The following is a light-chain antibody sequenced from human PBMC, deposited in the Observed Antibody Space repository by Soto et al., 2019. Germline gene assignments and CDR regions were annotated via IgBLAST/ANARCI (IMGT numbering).Light chain of an antibody. CDR2: DVS. Sequence: QSVLTQPRSVSGSPGQSVTISCTGTSSDVGGYNYVSWYQQYPGKAPKLMIYDVSKRPSGVPDRFSGSKSGNTASLTISGLQAEDEADYYCCSYAGIYTWVFGGGTKLTVL. CDR1: SSDVGGYNY. V-gene: IGLV2-11*01. CDR3: CSYAGIYTWV. J-gene: IGLJ3*02.